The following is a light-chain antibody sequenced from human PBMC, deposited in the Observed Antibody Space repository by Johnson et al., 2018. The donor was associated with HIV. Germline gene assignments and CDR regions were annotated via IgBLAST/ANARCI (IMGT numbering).Light chain of an antibody. CDR2: ENN. CDR1: SSNIGNNY. Sequence: QSVLTQPPSVSAAPGQKVTISCSGSSSNIGNNYVSWYQQLPGTAPKLLIYENNKRPSGIPDRFSGSKSGTSATLGITGLQTEDEADYYCGTWDSSLSAGVFGTVTKVTVL. CDR3: GTWDSSLSAGV. V-gene: IGLV1-51*02. J-gene: IGLJ1*01.